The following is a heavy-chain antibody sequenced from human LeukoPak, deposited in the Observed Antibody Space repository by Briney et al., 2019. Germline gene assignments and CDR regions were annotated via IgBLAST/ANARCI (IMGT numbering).Heavy chain of an antibody. Sequence: ASVKVSCKASGYTFTSYGISWVRQAPGQGLEWMGWISAYNGNTNYAQKLQGRVTMTRDTSTSTVYMELSSLRSEDTAVYYCARNYDSSGYAFDYWGQGTLVTVSS. J-gene: IGHJ4*02. V-gene: IGHV1-18*01. CDR3: ARNYDSSGYAFDY. CDR1: GYTFTSYG. CDR2: ISAYNGNT. D-gene: IGHD3-22*01.